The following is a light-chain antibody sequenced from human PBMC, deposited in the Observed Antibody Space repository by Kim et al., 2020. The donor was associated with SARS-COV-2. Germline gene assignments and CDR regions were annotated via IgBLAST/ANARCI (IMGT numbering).Light chain of an antibody. CDR2: QDT. V-gene: IGLV3-1*01. J-gene: IGLJ1*01. CDR1: RLGDKY. Sequence: SYELTQPPSVSVSPGQTATITCSGDRLGDKYACWYQQKPGQSPVLVIYQDTKRPSGIPERFSGSNSGNTATLTISGTQAMDEADYYCQAWDISTHVFGPGTKVTVL. CDR3: QAWDISTHV.